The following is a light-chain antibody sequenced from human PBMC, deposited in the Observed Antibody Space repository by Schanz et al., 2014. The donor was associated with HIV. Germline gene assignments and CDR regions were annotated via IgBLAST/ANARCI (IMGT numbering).Light chain of an antibody. Sequence: QSVLTQPPSVSAAPRQKVTISCSGSTSNIGNNYVSWYQQFPGTAPKLLIYDNYRRASGIPDRFSGSKSGTSASLDITGLQTGDEADYFCATWDSTLFGVVFGGGTKLTVL. CDR1: TSNIGNNY. CDR2: DNY. J-gene: IGLJ2*01. CDR3: ATWDSTLFGVV. V-gene: IGLV1-51*01.